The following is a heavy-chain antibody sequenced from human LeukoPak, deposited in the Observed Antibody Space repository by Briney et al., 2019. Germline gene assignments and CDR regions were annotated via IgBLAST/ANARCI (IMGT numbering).Heavy chain of an antibody. Sequence: GGSLRLSCAASGFTFRTYAMHWVRQAPGKGLEWVAVLSYDGSYTYYADSVKGRFTISRDNSKNTLYLQMNSLRVKDTAVYYCVKGARKRDDYGGFFDYWRQGTLVTVSS. D-gene: IGHD4-23*01. CDR1: GFTFRTYA. CDR3: VKGARKRDDYGGFFDY. V-gene: IGHV3-30-3*02. CDR2: LSYDGSYT. J-gene: IGHJ4*02.